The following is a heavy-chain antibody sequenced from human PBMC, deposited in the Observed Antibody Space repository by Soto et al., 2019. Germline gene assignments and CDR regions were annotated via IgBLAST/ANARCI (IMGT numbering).Heavy chain of an antibody. CDR3: ARDSRLTTVTTHYYYYGMDV. J-gene: IGHJ6*02. Sequence: ASVKVSCKASGYTFTSYAMHWVRQAPGQRLEWMGWINAGNGNTKYSQKFQGRVTITRDTSASTAYMELSSLRSEDTAVYYCARDSRLTTVTTHYYYYGMDVWGQGTTVTVSS. CDR2: INAGNGNT. D-gene: IGHD4-17*01. V-gene: IGHV1-3*01. CDR1: GYTFTSYA.